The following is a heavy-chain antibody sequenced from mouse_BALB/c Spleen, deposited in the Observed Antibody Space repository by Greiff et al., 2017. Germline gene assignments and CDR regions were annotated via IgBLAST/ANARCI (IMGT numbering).Heavy chain of an antibody. J-gene: IGHJ2*01. CDR1: GYTFTDYV. CDR3: ASPNYGSSYDYFDY. V-gene: IGHV1-77*01. CDR2: IYPGSGST. Sequence: VQLQQSGPELVKPGASVKMSCKASGYTFTDYVISWVKQRTGQGLEWIGEIYPGSGSTYYNEKFKGKATLTADKSSNTAYMQLSSLTSEDSAVYFCASPNYGSSYDYFDYWGQGTTLTVSS. D-gene: IGHD1-1*01.